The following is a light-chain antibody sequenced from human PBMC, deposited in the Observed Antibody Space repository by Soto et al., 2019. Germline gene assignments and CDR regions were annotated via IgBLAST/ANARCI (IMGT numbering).Light chain of an antibody. CDR2: GVN. V-gene: IGLV2-14*01. CDR3: SSYTSSTTYV. CDR1: SSDVGGYGY. Sequence: QSALTQPASVSGSPGQSITLSCTGTSSDVGGYGYVSWYQQHPGKAPKLMIYGVNNRPSGVSYRFSGSKSGNTASLTISGLQAEDEADYYCSSYTSSTTYVFGTGTKLTVL. J-gene: IGLJ1*01.